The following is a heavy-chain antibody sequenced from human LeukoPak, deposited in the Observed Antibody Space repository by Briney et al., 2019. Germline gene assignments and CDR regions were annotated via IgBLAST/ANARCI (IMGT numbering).Heavy chain of an antibody. CDR3: ARYGITIVRGGKYYFDS. V-gene: IGHV4-59*08. J-gene: IGHJ4*02. Sequence: PSETLSLTCTVSGGSISGYFWGWIRQAPGKRLEWIGYDHYSGSTNYNPSLNSRVTISVDTSKNQFSLRLRSVTAEDTAVYYCARYGITIVRGGKYYFDSWGQGTLVTVSS. D-gene: IGHD3-10*01. CDR1: GGSISGYF. CDR2: DHYSGST.